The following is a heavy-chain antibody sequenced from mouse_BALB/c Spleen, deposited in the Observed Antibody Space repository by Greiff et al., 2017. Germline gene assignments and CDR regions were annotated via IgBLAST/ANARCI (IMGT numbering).Heavy chain of an antibody. V-gene: IGHV1-5*01. Sequence: VQLQQSGTVLARPGASVKMSCKASGYTFTSYWMHWVKQRPGQGLEWIGAIYPGNSDTSYNQKFKGKAKLTAVTSTSTAYMELSSLTNEDSAVYYCARIYDSNWFAYGGQGTLVTVSA. D-gene: IGHD2-5*01. CDR3: ARIYDSNWFAY. J-gene: IGHJ3*01. CDR2: IYPGNSDT. CDR1: GYTFTSYW.